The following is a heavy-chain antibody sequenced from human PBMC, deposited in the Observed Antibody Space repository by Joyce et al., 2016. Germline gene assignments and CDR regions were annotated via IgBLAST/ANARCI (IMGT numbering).Heavy chain of an antibody. Sequence: EVQLLESGGGLIQPGGSLRLSCAAAGFTFRNYDMSWVRQAPGKGLEWVSHIDRGGYVRNIRQRDSGKGRFTISRDNSKNMLYLQMNSLRVEDTAVYYCVRRPSGSIDYWGQGTLVTVSS. V-gene: IGHV3-23*03. CDR2: IDRGGYVR. D-gene: IGHD3-22*01. CDR1: GFTFRNYD. CDR3: VRRPSGSIDY. J-gene: IGHJ4*02.